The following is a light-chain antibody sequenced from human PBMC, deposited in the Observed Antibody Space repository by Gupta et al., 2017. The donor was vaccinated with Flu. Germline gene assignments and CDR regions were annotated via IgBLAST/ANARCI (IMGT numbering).Light chain of an antibody. Sequence: DFQMTQSPPSLSASVGDRVAITCRASQSISIYLNWFQQKPGKAPKLLIYTASTLQGGVPSRFSGSGSGTDFTLTISRLHPEDFATYYCQQSDSTPITFGQGTRLEIK. J-gene: IGKJ5*01. V-gene: IGKV1-39*01. CDR2: TAS. CDR3: QQSDSTPIT. CDR1: QSISIY.